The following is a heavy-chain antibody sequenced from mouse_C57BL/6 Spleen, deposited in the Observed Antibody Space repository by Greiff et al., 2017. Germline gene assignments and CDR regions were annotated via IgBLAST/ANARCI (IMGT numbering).Heavy chain of an antibody. CDR1: GYSITSGYD. V-gene: IGHV3-1*01. CDR3: ARYGNYFDY. J-gene: IGHJ2*01. Sequence: EVQRVESGPGMVKPSQSLSLTCTVTGYSITSGYDWHWIRHFPGNKLEWMGYISYSGSTNYNPSLKSRISITHDTSKNHFFLKLNSVTTEDTATYYCARYGNYFDYWGQGTTLTVSS. CDR2: ISYSGST. D-gene: IGHD2-10*02.